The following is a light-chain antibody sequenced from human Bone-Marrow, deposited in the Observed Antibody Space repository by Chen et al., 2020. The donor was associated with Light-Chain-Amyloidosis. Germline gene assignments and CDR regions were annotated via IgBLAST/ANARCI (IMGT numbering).Light chain of an antibody. V-gene: IGKV3-20*01. Sequence: EIVLTQSPGTLSLSPGEGANLSCRASQTISSNYLTWYQQKFGQAPRLLIYGSSSRATGIPDRFTGSGSGTDFTLTINRLEPEDFAVYYCQQYGTSPLTCGGGTKVEIK. CDR3: QQYGTSPLT. CDR2: GSS. J-gene: IGKJ4*01. CDR1: QTISSNY.